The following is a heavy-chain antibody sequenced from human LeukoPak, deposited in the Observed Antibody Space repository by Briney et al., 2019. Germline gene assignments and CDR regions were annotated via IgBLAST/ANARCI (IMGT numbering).Heavy chain of an antibody. V-gene: IGHV3-23*01. D-gene: IGHD6-19*01. CDR2: VSGSGGGR. CDR1: GFTFSSYA. CDR3: AKDRRIAVAGTTLDY. J-gene: IGHJ4*02. Sequence: PGGSLRLSCAASGFTFSSYAMSWGRHGPGKGLGRVSAVSGSGGGRYYVDSVKGRFTISSDNSKNTLYLQVNSLRAEDTDVYYRAKDRRIAVAGTTLDYWGQGTLATVCS.